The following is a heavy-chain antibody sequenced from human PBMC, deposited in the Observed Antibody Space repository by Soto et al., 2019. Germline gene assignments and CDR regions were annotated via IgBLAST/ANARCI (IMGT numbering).Heavy chain of an antibody. CDR3: ARKLAAAGPNWFDP. CDR2: IIPILGIA. V-gene: IGHV1-69*02. CDR1: GGTFSSYT. J-gene: IGHJ5*02. Sequence: QVQLVQSGAEVKKPGSSVKVSCKASGGTFSSYTISWVRQAPGQGLEWMGRIIPILGIANYAQKFQGRVTITADKSTSTAYREPSSLRFEETAGYYCARKLAAAGPNWFDPWGQGTLVTVSS. D-gene: IGHD6-13*01.